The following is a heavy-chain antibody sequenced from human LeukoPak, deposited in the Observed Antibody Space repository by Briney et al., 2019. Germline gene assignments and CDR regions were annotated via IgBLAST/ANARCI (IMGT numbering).Heavy chain of an antibody. D-gene: IGHD6-6*01. J-gene: IGHJ4*02. Sequence: SGTLSLTCTVSGGSISTYYWSWIRQTPGKGQEWIGYIHYSGSTNYNPSLNSRVTISVDTSKKQFSRKVNSVTAADTAAYYCARGTHSSSPIPLDYWGQGTLVTVSS. CDR3: ARGTHSSSPIPLDY. CDR1: GGSISTYY. CDR2: IHYSGST. V-gene: IGHV4-59*01.